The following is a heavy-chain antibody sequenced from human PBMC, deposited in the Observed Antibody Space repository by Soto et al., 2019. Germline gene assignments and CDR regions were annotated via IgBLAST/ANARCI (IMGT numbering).Heavy chain of an antibody. D-gene: IGHD3-16*01. V-gene: IGHV1-69*12. CDR1: GGTLSRYP. Sequence: QVQLVQSGAEVKKPGSSVKVSCKASGGTLSRYPISWVRQAPGRGLEWMGGIIPIFGTATYAQRFQGRVTITADESTSTVYMELSSLRSEDTAVYYCANKGGGYNWLDPGGQGTLVTVSS. CDR2: IIPIFGTA. J-gene: IGHJ5*02. CDR3: ANKGGGYNWLDP.